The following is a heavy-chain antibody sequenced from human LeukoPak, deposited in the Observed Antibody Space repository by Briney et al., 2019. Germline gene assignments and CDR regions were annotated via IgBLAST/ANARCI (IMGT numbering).Heavy chain of an antibody. D-gene: IGHD6-19*01. Sequence: GGSLRLSCAASGFTFSDYSMNWVRQAPGKGLEWVSSISSTSSYIYYADSVKGRFTISRDNAKNSLYLQMNSLRAEDTAVYYCARGYSSGWFYWGQGTLVTVSS. V-gene: IGHV3-21*01. J-gene: IGHJ4*02. CDR3: ARGYSSGWFY. CDR2: ISSTSSYI. CDR1: GFTFSDYS.